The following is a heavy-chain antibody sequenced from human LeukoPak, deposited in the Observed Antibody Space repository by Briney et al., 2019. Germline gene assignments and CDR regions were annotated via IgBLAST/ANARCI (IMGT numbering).Heavy chain of an antibody. CDR1: GGSISSGSYY. V-gene: IGHV4-61*02. J-gene: IGHJ5*02. Sequence: SETLSLTCTVSGGSISSGSYYWSWIRQPAGKGLEWIGRIYTSGSTNYNPSLKSRVTISVDTSKNQFSLKLSSVTAADTAVYYCARVAARLGGLDPWGQGTLVTVSS. CDR3: ARVAARLGGLDP. D-gene: IGHD6-6*01. CDR2: IYTSGST.